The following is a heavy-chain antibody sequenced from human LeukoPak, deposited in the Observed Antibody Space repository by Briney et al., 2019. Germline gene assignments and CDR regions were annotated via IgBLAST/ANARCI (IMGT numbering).Heavy chain of an antibody. V-gene: IGHV4-59*12. Sequence: SETLSLTCTVSGGSISSYYWSWIRQPPGKGLEWIGYIYYSGSTNYNPSLKSRVTISVDTSKNQFSLKLSSVTAADTAVYYCARVDGSGSYYYFDCWGQGTLVTVSS. CDR2: IYYSGST. CDR1: GGSISSYY. D-gene: IGHD3-10*01. J-gene: IGHJ4*02. CDR3: ARVDGSGSYYYFDC.